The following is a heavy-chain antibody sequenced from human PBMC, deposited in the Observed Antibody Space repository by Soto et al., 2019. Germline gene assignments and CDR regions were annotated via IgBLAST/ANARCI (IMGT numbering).Heavy chain of an antibody. CDR1: GYTFTSYA. CDR2: INAGNGNT. J-gene: IGHJ1*01. CDR3: ASTYYYGSGIRLEYFQH. D-gene: IGHD3-10*01. V-gene: IGHV1-3*01. Sequence: ASVKVSCKASGYTFTSYAMHWVRQAPGQRLEWMGWINAGNGNTKYSQKFQGRVTITRDTSASTAYMELSSLRSEDTAVYYCASTYYYGSGIRLEYFQHWGQGTRVTAPQ.